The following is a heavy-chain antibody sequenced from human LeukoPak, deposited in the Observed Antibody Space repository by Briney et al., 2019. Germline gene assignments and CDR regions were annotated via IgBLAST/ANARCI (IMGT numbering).Heavy chain of an antibody. J-gene: IGHJ3*02. Sequence: ASVKVSCKASGGTFSSYAISWVRQAPGQGLEWMGGIIPIFGTANYAQKFQGRVTITADESTSTAYMELSSLRSEDTAVYYCASSEADDTADPDAFDIWGQGTMVTVSS. CDR1: GGTFSSYA. CDR3: ASSEADDTADPDAFDI. V-gene: IGHV1-69*13. D-gene: IGHD1-1*01. CDR2: IIPIFGTA.